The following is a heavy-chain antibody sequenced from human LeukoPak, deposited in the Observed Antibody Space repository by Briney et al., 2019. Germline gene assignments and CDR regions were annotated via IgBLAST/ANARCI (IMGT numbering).Heavy chain of an antibody. CDR3: ARAAVDTAMGYFDY. CDR1: GGTFSSYA. Sequence: GASVKVSCKASGGTFSSYAISWVRQAPGQGLEWMGGIIPTFGTANYAQKFQGRVTITADESTSTAYMELSSLRSEDTAVYYCARAAVDTAMGYFDYWGQGTLVTVSS. D-gene: IGHD5-18*01. J-gene: IGHJ4*02. V-gene: IGHV1-69*13. CDR2: IIPTFGTA.